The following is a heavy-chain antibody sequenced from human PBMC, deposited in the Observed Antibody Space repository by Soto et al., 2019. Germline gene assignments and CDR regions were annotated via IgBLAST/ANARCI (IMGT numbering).Heavy chain of an antibody. J-gene: IGHJ4*02. D-gene: IGHD6-19*01. CDR2: IYYSGST. CDR1: GGSISSSSYY. V-gene: IGHV4-39*01. Sequence: QLQLQESGPGLVKPSETLSLTCTVSGGSISSSSYYWGWIRQPPGKGLEWIGSIYYSGSTYYNPSRQSRVAISVDTSKNQFTLKLSSVTAADTAVYYSARRLAVAGNFDYWGQGTLVTVSS. CDR3: ARRLAVAGNFDY.